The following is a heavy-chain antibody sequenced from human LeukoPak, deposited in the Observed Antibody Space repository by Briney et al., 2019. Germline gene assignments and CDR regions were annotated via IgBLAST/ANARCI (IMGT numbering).Heavy chain of an antibody. D-gene: IGHD3-16*02. CDR1: GFTFSSYE. V-gene: IGHV3-48*03. Sequence: PGGSLRLSCAASGFTFSSYEMNWVRQAPGKGLEWVSYISSSGSTIYYADSVKGRFTISRDNAKNSLSLQMNSLRAEDTAVYYCAIGGLYDYVWGSYRYKSAFDIWGQGTMVTVSS. CDR3: AIGGLYDYVWGSYRYKSAFDI. J-gene: IGHJ3*02. CDR2: ISSSGSTI.